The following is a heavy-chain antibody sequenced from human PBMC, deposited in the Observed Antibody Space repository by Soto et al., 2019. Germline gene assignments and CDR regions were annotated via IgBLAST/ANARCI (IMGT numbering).Heavy chain of an antibody. V-gene: IGHV4-31*03. D-gene: IGHD5-12*01. J-gene: IGHJ6*02. CDR3: ARDRVGYSGSPRTADYYYYGMDV. CDR2: IYNRGST. CDR1: GGSISSDGYY. Sequence: QVQLQESGPGLVKPSQTLSLTCTVSGGSISSDGYYWSWIRQHPGKGLEWIGYIYNRGSTYYNPSLKSRVTISVDTSKNQFSLKLTSVTAADTAVYYCARDRVGYSGSPRTADYYYYGMDVWGQGTTVTVSS.